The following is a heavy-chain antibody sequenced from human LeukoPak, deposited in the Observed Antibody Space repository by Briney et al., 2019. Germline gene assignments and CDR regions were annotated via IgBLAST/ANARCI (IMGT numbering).Heavy chain of an antibody. CDR1: GFTFSNAW. CDR2: IKSKTDGGTT. CDR3: AKSSRYCSGGSCYYWDGTSYYFDY. V-gene: IGHV3-15*01. D-gene: IGHD2-15*01. Sequence: PGGSLRLSCAASGFTFSNAWMSWVRQAPGKGLEWVGRIKSKTDGGTTDYAAPVKGRFTISRDDSKNTLYLQMNSLKTEDTAVYYCAKSSRYCSGGSCYYWDGTSYYFDYWGQGTLVTVSS. J-gene: IGHJ4*02.